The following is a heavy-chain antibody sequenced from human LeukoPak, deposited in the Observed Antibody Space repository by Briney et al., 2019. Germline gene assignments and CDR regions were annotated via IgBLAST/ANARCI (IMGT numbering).Heavy chain of an antibody. CDR3: ARPLDCSSTPCSGSFHY. V-gene: IGHV4-34*01. D-gene: IGHD2-2*01. CDR2: INHRGSA. Sequence: SETLSLTCAVYGGAFSGYYCSSIRQPPGTGLKWMGEINHRGSATYNPSLKSRVTISVDTSKNQFSLKLNSVTPADTAVYYCARPLDCSSTPCSGSFHYWGQGTLVTVSS. CDR1: GGAFSGYY. J-gene: IGHJ4*02.